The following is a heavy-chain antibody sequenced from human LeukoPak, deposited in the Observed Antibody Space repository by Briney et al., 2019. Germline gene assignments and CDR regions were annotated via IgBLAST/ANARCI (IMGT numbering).Heavy chain of an antibody. V-gene: IGHV3-7*03. CDR2: INEDGSEK. CDR3: ARVPGFSGGAFDI. CDR1: GFTFSRYW. Sequence: GGYLRLSCAASGFTFSRYWMSWVRQAPGKGLEWVANINEDGSEKNYVDSVKGRFTISRDNSKNTLYLQMNSLRAEDTAVYYCARVPGFSGGAFDIWGQGTMVTVSS. J-gene: IGHJ3*02.